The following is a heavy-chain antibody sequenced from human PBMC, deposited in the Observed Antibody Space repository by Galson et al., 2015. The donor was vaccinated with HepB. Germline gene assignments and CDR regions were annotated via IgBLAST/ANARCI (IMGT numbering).Heavy chain of an antibody. CDR2: IIPIFGTA. J-gene: IGHJ2*01. CDR1: GGTFSSYA. CDR3: ARDPRIVVVTGVSGWYFDL. Sequence: SVKVSCKASGGTFSSYAISWVRQAPGQGLEWMGGIIPIFGTANYAQKFQGRVTITADKSTSTAYMELSSLRSEDTAVYYCARDPRIVVVTGVSGWYFDLWGRGTLVTVSS. V-gene: IGHV1-69*06. D-gene: IGHD2-21*02.